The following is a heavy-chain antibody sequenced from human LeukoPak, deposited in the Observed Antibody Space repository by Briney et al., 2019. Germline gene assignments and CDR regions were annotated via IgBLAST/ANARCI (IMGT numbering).Heavy chain of an antibody. D-gene: IGHD1-1*01. CDR2: IYYSGST. Sequence: PSETLSLTCTVSGGSISGFYWSWIRQPPGKGLEWLGDIYYSGSTNYNPSLKSRLTISVDTSKNQFSLKLSSVTAADTAVYYCARVLQNWNDGPILDYWGQGTLVTVSS. V-gene: IGHV4-59*01. CDR1: GGSISGFY. CDR3: ARVLQNWNDGPILDY. J-gene: IGHJ4*02.